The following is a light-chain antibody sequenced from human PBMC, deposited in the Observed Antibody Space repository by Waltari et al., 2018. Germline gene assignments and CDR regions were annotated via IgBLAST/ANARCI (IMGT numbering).Light chain of an antibody. V-gene: IGKV1-9*01. CDR3: QQLNSYPRGLT. Sequence: IPLTQPPSLLPAPVGDRLTFTCRASQGISSYLAWYQQKPGKAPKLLIYAASTLQSGVPSRFSGSGSGTEFTLTISSLQPEDFATYYCQQLNSYPRGLTFGGGTKVEIK. CDR1: QGISSY. CDR2: AAS. J-gene: IGKJ4*01.